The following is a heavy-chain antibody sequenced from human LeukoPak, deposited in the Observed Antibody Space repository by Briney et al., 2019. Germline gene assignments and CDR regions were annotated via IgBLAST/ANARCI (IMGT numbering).Heavy chain of an antibody. CDR3: AVQTAGAAGTDY. CDR2: ISAYNGNT. CDR1: GYTFTSYY. V-gene: IGHV1-18*04. D-gene: IGHD6-13*01. J-gene: IGHJ4*02. Sequence: GASVKVSRKASGYTFTSYYMHWVRQAPGQGLEWMGWISAYNGNTNYAQKLQGRVTMTTDTSTSTAYMELRSLRSDDTAVYYCAVQTAGAAGTDYWGQGTLVTVSS.